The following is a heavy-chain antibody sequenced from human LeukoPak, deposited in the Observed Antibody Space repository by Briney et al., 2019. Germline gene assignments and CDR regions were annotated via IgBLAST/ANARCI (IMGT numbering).Heavy chain of an antibody. J-gene: IGHJ5*02. CDR3: ARVQWLRSGYNWFDP. CDR1: GFTFSSYS. CDR2: ISSSSSYI. D-gene: IGHD5-12*01. V-gene: IGHV3-21*01. Sequence: PGGPLRLSCAASGFTFSSYSMNWVRQAPGKGLEWVSSISSSSSYIYYADSVKGRFTISRDNAKNSLYLQMNSLRPEDTAVYYCARVQWLRSGYNWFDPWGQGTLVTVSS.